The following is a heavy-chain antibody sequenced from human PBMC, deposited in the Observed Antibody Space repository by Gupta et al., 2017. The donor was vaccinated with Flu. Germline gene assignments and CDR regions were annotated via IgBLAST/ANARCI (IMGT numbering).Heavy chain of an antibody. D-gene: IGHD3-3*01. V-gene: IGHV4-34*01. Sequence: GLEWIGEINHSGSTNYNPSLKSRVTISVDTSKNQFSLKLSSVTAADTAVYYCARGLKRVGGYYLYYYYGMDVWGQGTTVTGPS. CDR2: INHSGST. J-gene: IGHJ6*02. CDR3: ARGLKRVGGYYLYYYYGMDV.